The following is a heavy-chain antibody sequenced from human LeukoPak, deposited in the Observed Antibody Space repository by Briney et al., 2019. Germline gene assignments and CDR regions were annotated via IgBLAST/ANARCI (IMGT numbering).Heavy chain of an antibody. V-gene: IGHV3-7*03. CDR3: SRYSSSWYNDY. J-gene: IGHJ4*02. CDR2: IKEDGSER. D-gene: IGHD6-13*01. CDR1: AFIFSGHW. Sequence: GGSLRLSCEGSAFIFSGHWMNWVRQTPGKGLEWVASIKEDGSERQYVDSVKGRFSISRDNTKGSLFLQLNSLRAEDTAVYYCSRYSSSWYNDYWGQGTLVTVSS.